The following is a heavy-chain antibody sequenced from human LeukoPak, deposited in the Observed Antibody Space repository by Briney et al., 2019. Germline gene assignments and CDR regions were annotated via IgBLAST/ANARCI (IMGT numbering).Heavy chain of an antibody. CDR2: ISYDGSSK. CDR1: GFTFSSDG. D-gene: IGHD6-13*01. J-gene: IGHJ4*02. V-gene: IGHV3-30*18. Sequence: GGSLRLPCAASGFTFSSDGMHWVRQAPGKGLEWVAVISYDGSSKYYADSVRGRFTISRDNSKNTLYLQMNSLRGEDTAVYYCAKDRSSTWSLDFWGQGTLVTVSS. CDR3: AKDRSSTWSLDF.